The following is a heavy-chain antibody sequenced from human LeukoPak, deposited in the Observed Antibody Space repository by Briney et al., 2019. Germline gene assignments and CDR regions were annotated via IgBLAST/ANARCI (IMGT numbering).Heavy chain of an antibody. V-gene: IGHV3-23*01. J-gene: IGHJ4*02. CDR3: ANDRGGWYGGRGDY. Sequence: GGSLRLSCAASGFTFSSYAMSWVRQAPGKGLEWVSAISGSGGGTYYADSVKGRFTISRAHFKNTLYLQMNSLRAEDAAFYFWANDRGGWYGGRGDYWGQGTLVTVSS. D-gene: IGHD6-19*01. CDR1: GFTFSSYA. CDR2: ISGSGGGT.